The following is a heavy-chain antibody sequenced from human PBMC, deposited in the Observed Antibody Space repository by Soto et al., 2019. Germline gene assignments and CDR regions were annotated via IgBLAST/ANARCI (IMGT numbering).Heavy chain of an antibody. V-gene: IGHV1-2*02. Sequence: ASVKVSCKASGYIFTGYYIQWVRQAPGQGLEWMGWINTKAGGTKYAQKFQGRVTMTRDTSTNTAYMEVSRLRSDDTAVYYCATDQVAFDMWGQGTMVTVS. CDR1: GYIFTGYY. J-gene: IGHJ3*02. CDR2: INTKAGGT. CDR3: ATDQVAFDM.